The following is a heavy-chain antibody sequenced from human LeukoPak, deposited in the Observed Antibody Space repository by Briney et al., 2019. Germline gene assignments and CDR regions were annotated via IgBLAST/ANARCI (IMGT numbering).Heavy chain of an antibody. J-gene: IGHJ3*02. V-gene: IGHV4-38-2*01. CDR2: IYHSGST. CDR1: GYSISSGYY. CDR3: ARFDYIWETHGMDAFDI. Sequence: PSETLSLTCAVSGYSISSGYYWGWIRQPPGKGLEWIGSIYHSGSTYYNPSLKSRVTISVDTSKNQFSLKLSSVTAADTAVYYCARFDYIWETHGMDAFDIWGQGTVVTVSS. D-gene: IGHD3-16*01.